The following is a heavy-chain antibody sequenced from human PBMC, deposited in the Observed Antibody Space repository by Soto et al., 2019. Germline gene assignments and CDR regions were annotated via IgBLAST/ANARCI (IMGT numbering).Heavy chain of an antibody. D-gene: IGHD2-21*02. CDR3: VRDYDGGDRVYYGLDD. CDR1: GGAISVEHYH. V-gene: IGHV4-30-4*01. Sequence: QVQLQESDQGLVRPSQTLSLTCTVSGGAISVEHYHWTWIRQPPGKGLEWIGYIHYSGSVYYNPALHSRLSMSVDTSMTPFSLKLASVTATDTAVYLCVRDYDGGDRVYYGLDDWGQGTPVTVS. CDR2: IHYSGSV. J-gene: IGHJ6*02.